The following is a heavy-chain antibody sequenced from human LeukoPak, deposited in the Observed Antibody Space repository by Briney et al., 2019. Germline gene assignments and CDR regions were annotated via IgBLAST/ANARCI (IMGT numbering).Heavy chain of an antibody. CDR1: GGSISSGYY. CDR3: ARLWGETWLHPKFRAFDI. D-gene: IGHD3-16*01. Sequence: PSETLSLTCTVSGGSISSGYYWGWIRQPAGKGLEWIGRIYTSGSTNYNPSLKSRVTISVDTSKNQFSLKLSSVTAADTAVYYCARLWGETWLHPKFRAFDIWGQGTIVTVSS. V-gene: IGHV4-61*02. CDR2: IYTSGST. J-gene: IGHJ3*02.